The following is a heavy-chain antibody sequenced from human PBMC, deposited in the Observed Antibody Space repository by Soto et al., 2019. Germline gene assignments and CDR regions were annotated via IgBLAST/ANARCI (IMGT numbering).Heavy chain of an antibody. CDR2: INSDGSST. V-gene: IGHV3-74*01. Sequence: EVQLVESGGGLVQPGGSLRLSCAASGFTFSSYWMHWVRQAPGKGLVWVSRINSDGSSTSYADSVKGRFTISRDNAKNTLYLQMNSLRAEDTAVYYCARGEGSGYSYGPDDYWGQGTLVTVSS. CDR1: GFTFSSYW. CDR3: ARGEGSGYSYGPDDY. J-gene: IGHJ4*02. D-gene: IGHD5-18*01.